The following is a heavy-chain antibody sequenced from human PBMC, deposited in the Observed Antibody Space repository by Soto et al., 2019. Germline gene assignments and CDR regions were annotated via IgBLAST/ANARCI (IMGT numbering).Heavy chain of an antibody. V-gene: IGHV1-69*13. CDR1: GGTFSSYA. J-gene: IGHJ4*02. Sequence: SVKVSCKASGGTFSSYAISWVRQAPGQGLEWMGGIIPIFGTANYAQKFQGRVTITADESTSTAYMELSSLRSEDTAVYYCARVAGYYYDSSGLARSFDYWGQGTLVTVSS. D-gene: IGHD3-22*01. CDR3: ARVAGYYYDSSGLARSFDY. CDR2: IIPIFGTA.